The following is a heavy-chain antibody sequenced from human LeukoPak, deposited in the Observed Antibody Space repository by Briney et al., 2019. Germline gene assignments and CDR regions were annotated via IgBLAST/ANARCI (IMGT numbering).Heavy chain of an antibody. V-gene: IGHV3-9*01. CDR1: GFTFDDYA. CDR3: AKDSGPYYYDSSGYHTSNWFDP. D-gene: IGHD3-22*01. Sequence: GRSLRLSCAASGFTFDDYAMHWVRHAPGKGLEWVSGISWNSGSIGYADSVKGRFTISRDNAKNSLYLQMNSLRAEDTALYYCAKDSGPYYYDSSGYHTSNWFDPWGQGTLVTVSS. J-gene: IGHJ5*02. CDR2: ISWNSGSI.